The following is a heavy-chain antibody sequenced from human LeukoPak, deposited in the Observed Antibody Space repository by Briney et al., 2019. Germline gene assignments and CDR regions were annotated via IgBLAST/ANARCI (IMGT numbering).Heavy chain of an antibody. CDR1: GGSFSGYY. Sequence: PSETLSLTCAVYGGSFSGYYWSWILQPPGKGLEWIGEINHSGSTNYNPSLKSRVTISVDTSKNQFSLKLSSVTAADTAVYYCARVPIRSYDPFDYWGQGTLVTVSS. D-gene: IGHD1-26*01. CDR3: ARVPIRSYDPFDY. V-gene: IGHV4-34*01. J-gene: IGHJ4*02. CDR2: INHSGST.